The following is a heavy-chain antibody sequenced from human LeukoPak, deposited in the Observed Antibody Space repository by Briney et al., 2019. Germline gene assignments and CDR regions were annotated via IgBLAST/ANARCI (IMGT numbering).Heavy chain of an antibody. CDR2: INPSGGST. CDR1: GYTFTSYY. D-gene: IGHD1-26*01. Sequence: ASVKVSCTASGYTFTSYYMHWLRQAPGQGLEWMGIINPSGGSTSYAQKFQGRVTMTRDTSTGTVYMELSSLRSEDTAVYNCAIAGTSDAFDIWGQGTMVTVSS. CDR3: AIAGTSDAFDI. J-gene: IGHJ3*02. V-gene: IGHV1-46*01.